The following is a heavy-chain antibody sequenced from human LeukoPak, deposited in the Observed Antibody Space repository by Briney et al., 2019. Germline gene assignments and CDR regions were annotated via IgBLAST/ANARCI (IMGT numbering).Heavy chain of an antibody. J-gene: IGHJ4*02. D-gene: IGHD1-26*01. Sequence: SETLSLTCTVSGGSIINSSYYWGWIRQPPGKGLEWIGSIYYSGSTYYNPSLKSRVTISVDPSKNQFSLKLSSVTAADTAVCYCARQIVGATNRFDYWGQGTLVTVSS. CDR3: ARQIVGATNRFDY. V-gene: IGHV4-39*01. CDR1: GGSIINSSYY. CDR2: IYYSGST.